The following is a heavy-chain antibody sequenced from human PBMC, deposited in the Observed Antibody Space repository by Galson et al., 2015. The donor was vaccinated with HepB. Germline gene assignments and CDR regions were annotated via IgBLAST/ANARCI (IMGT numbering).Heavy chain of an antibody. CDR2: NYYSGST. CDR3: ARGKKQYYYGSGNYYRYFDY. V-gene: IGHV4-31*01. D-gene: IGHD3-10*01. Sequence: LTCTVSGGSLSSGDYYWSWIRQHPGQGLEWIGYNYYSGSTYYNPSLRSQVHISIDTSKNQFSLKLSSVTAADTAVYYCARGKKQYYYGSGNYYRYFDYWGQGTLVTVSS. J-gene: IGHJ4*02. CDR1: GGSLSSGDYY.